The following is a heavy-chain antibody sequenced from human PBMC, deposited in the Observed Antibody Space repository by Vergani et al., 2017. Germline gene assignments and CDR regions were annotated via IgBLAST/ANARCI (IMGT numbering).Heavy chain of an antibody. Sequence: QVQLVQSGAEVKKPGASVKVSCKTSGYTFTSYGISWVRQAPGQGLEWMGWISAYNGNTNYAQKLQGRVTMTTDTSTSTAYMELRSLRSDDTAVYYCARDPYDFWSGYYGNXFDPWGQGTLVTVSS. J-gene: IGHJ5*02. CDR3: ARDPYDFWSGYYGNXFDP. V-gene: IGHV1-18*01. CDR1: GYTFTSYG. D-gene: IGHD3-3*01. CDR2: ISAYNGNT.